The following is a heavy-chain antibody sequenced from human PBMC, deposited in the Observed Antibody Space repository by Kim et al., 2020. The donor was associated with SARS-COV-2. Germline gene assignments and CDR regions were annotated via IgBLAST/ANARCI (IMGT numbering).Heavy chain of an antibody. CDR2: IKQDGSEK. V-gene: IGHV3-7*05. D-gene: IGHD5-12*01. Sequence: GGSLRLSCAASGFTFSSYWMSWVRQAPGKGLEWVANIKQDGSEKYYVDSVKGRFTVSRDNAKNSLYLQMNSLRAEDTAVYYCASSGRPGNGYDSYFQYWGQGTLVTVSS. J-gene: IGHJ1*01. CDR3: ASSGRPGNGYDSYFQY. CDR1: GFTFSSYW.